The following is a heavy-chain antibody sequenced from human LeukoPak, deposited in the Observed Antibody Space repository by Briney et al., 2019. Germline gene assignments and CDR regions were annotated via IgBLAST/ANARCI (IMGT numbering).Heavy chain of an antibody. Sequence: ASVKVSCKASGYTFTSYAMHWVRQAPGQRLEWMGWINAGNGNTKYSQKFQGRVTITGDTSASTAYMELSSLRSEDTAVYYRAREVVVGGGNWFDPWGQGTLVTVSS. CDR2: INAGNGNT. D-gene: IGHD2-2*01. CDR3: AREVVVGGGNWFDP. V-gene: IGHV1-3*01. J-gene: IGHJ5*02. CDR1: GYTFTSYA.